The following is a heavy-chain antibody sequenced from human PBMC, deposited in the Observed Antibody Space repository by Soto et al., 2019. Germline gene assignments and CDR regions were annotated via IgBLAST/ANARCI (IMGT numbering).Heavy chain of an antibody. J-gene: IGHJ6*02. V-gene: IGHV3-23*01. CDR2: ISGSGGST. Sequence: GGSLRLSCAASGFTFSSYTMSWVRQAPGKGLEWVSAISGSGGSTYYADSVKGRFTISRDNSKNTLYLQMNSLRAEDTAVYYCAGAAAGITYYYGMDVWGQGTTVTVSS. D-gene: IGHD6-13*01. CDR3: AGAAAGITYYYGMDV. CDR1: GFTFSSYT.